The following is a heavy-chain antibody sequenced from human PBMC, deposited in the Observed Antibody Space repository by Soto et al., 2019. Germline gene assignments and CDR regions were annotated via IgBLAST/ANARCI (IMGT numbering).Heavy chain of an antibody. CDR1: GYSFTSYW. Sequence: EVQLVQSGAEVRKPGESLKISCKTSGYSFTSYWIGWVRQMPGKGLEWVGIIFPDDSDTRYSPSFQGQVTISADKSTSTAYLQWSNLKASDTAMYYCARHPKYYSGYRYFDYWGQGTRVTVSS. V-gene: IGHV5-51*01. J-gene: IGHJ4*02. D-gene: IGHD5-12*01. CDR2: IFPDDSDT. CDR3: ARHPKYYSGYRYFDY.